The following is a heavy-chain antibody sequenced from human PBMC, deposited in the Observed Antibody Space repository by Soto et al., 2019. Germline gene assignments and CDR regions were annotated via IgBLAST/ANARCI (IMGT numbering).Heavy chain of an antibody. CDR2: IYYSGST. CDR3: ARVWGGAFDI. D-gene: IGHD3-10*01. CDR1: GGSISSYY. V-gene: IGHV4-59*01. Sequence: QVQLQESGPGLVKPSETLSLTCTVPGGSISSYYWCWIRQPPGKGLEWIGYIYYSGSTNYNPTLKSRVTISVDTSMNQFSLKLSSVTAAETAVYYCARVWGGAFDIWGQGTMVTVSS. J-gene: IGHJ3*02.